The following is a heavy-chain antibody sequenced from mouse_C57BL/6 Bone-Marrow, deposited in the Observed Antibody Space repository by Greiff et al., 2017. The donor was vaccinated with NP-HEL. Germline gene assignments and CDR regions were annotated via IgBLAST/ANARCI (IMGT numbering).Heavy chain of an antibody. CDR1: GYTFTDHT. D-gene: IGHD1-1*01. V-gene: IGHV1-78*01. CDR2: IYPRDGST. CDR3: ARSTYGSSSWFAY. J-gene: IGHJ3*01. Sequence: VKLQESDAELVKPGASVKISCKVSGYTFTDHTIHWMKQRPEQGLEWIGYIYPRDGSTKYNEKFKGKATLTADKSSSTAYMQINSLTSEDSAVYFCARSTYGSSSWFAYWGQGTLVTVSA.